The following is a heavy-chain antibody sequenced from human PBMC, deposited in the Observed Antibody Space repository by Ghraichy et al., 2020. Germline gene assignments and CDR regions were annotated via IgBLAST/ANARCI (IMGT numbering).Heavy chain of an antibody. CDR1: GYTFTGYY. V-gene: IGHV1-2*02. Sequence: ASVKVSCKASGYTFTGYYMHWVRQAPGQGLEWMGWINPNSGGTNYAQKFQGRVTMTRDTSIRTAYMELSRLRSDDTAVYYCARSTLEWELQFDYWGQGTLVTVSS. D-gene: IGHD1-26*01. J-gene: IGHJ4*02. CDR2: INPNSGGT. CDR3: ARSTLEWELQFDY.